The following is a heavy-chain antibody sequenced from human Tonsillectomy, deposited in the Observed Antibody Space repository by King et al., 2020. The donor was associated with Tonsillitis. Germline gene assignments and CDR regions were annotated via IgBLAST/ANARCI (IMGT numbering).Heavy chain of an antibody. CDR1: GFTFSSYA. CDR3: AKSGGFDLYYYYGMDV. J-gene: IGHJ6*02. V-gene: IGHV3-23*04. D-gene: IGHD5-12*01. Sequence: EVQLVESGGGLVQPGGSLRLSCAASGFTFSSYAMSWVRQAPGKGLEWVSVISGSGGSTYYADSVKGRFIISRDNSKNTLYLQMNSLRAEDTAAYYCAKSGGFDLYYYYGMDVWGQGTTVIVSS. CDR2: ISGSGGST.